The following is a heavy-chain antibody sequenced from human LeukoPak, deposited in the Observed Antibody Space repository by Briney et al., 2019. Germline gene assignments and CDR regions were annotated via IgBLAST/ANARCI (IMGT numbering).Heavy chain of an antibody. D-gene: IGHD4-17*01. Sequence: GGSLRLSCAASGFTFSSYSMNWVRQAPGKGLEWVSSISSSSSYIYYADSVKGRFTISRDNAKNSLYLEMNSLRAEDTAVYYCARGSVTTFYYFDYWGQGALVTVSS. CDR1: GFTFSSYS. J-gene: IGHJ4*02. V-gene: IGHV3-21*04. CDR2: ISSSSSYI. CDR3: ARGSVTTFYYFDY.